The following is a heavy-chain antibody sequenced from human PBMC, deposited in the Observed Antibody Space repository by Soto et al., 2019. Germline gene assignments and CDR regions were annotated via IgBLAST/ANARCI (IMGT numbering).Heavy chain of an antibody. D-gene: IGHD3-10*01. CDR2: IIPIFGTA. CDR3: ARSSGGVCGIIIEGSNWLAP. J-gene: IGHJ5*02. V-gene: IGHV1-69*05. Sequence: SVKVSCKASGDTFSNYAINWVRQAPGQGLEWMGGIIPIFGTANYARTFQGRVTMTTDTSTSTVYMELSCLKSQDTAVYFCARSSGGVCGIIIEGSNWLAPWGQGSLVTVSS. CDR1: GDTFSNYA.